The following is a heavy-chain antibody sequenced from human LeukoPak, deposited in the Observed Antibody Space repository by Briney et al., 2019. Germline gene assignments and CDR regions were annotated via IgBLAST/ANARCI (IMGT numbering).Heavy chain of an antibody. D-gene: IGHD6-13*01. Sequence: GGSLRLSCAATGVTFSSYAMNWVRQAPGKGLEWVSAIRGSGANTYYADSLKGRFTISRDNSKNTLYLQMNSLRAEDTAVYYCAKVPRAAGTDYWGQGTLVTVSS. J-gene: IGHJ4*02. V-gene: IGHV3-23*01. CDR1: GVTFSSYA. CDR3: AKVPRAAGTDY. CDR2: IRGSGANT.